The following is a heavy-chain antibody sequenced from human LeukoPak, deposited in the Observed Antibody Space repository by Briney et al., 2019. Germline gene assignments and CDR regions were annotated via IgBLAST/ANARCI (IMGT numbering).Heavy chain of an antibody. CDR3: VSHPPSIAFDY. V-gene: IGHV1-3*01. D-gene: IGHD6-6*01. CDR1: GYTFTSYA. Sequence: VASVKVSCKASGYTFTSYAMHWVRQAPGQRLEWMGWINAGNGNTKYSQKFQGRVTMTRNTSISTAYMELSSLRSEDTAVYYCVSHPPSIAFDYWGQGTLVTVSS. CDR2: INAGNGNT. J-gene: IGHJ4*02.